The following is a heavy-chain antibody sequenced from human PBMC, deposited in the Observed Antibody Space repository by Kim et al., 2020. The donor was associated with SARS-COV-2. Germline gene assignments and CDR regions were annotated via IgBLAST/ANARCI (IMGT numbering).Heavy chain of an antibody. V-gene: IGHV4-34*01. CDR3: ARAPITGTTNWFDP. Sequence: SETLSLTCAVYGGSFSGYYWSWIRQPPGKGLEWIGEINHSGSTNYNPSLKSRVTISVDTSKNQFSLKLSSVTAADTAVYYCARAPITGTTNWFDPWGQGTLVTVSS. CDR2: INHSGST. CDR1: GGSFSGYY. J-gene: IGHJ5*02. D-gene: IGHD1-7*01.